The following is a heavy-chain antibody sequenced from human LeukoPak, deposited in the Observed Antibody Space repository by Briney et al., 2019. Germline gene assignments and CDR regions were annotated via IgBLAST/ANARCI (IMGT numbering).Heavy chain of an antibody. Sequence: GGSLRLSCAASGFTFSSYGMHWFRQAPGKGLEWVAVIWYGGTYEYYADSVKGRFTISRDNSKNTLYLQMNSLRAEDTAVYYCARDPTARIAVPDYWGQGTLVTVSS. CDR1: GFTFSSYG. CDR3: ARDPTARIAVPDY. CDR2: IWYGGTYE. V-gene: IGHV3-33*01. J-gene: IGHJ4*02. D-gene: IGHD6-19*01.